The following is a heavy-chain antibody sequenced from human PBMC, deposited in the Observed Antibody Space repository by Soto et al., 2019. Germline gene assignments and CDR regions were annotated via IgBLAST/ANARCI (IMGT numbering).Heavy chain of an antibody. CDR2: ISAYNGNT. Sequence: ASVKVSCKASGYTFPSYGISWVRQAPGQGLEWMGWISAYNGNTNYAQKLQGRVTMTTDTSTSTAYMELRSLRSDDTAVYYCARDRNWNYGGDAFDIWGQGTMVTVSS. D-gene: IGHD1-7*01. CDR3: ARDRNWNYGGDAFDI. CDR1: GYTFPSYG. V-gene: IGHV1-18*01. J-gene: IGHJ3*02.